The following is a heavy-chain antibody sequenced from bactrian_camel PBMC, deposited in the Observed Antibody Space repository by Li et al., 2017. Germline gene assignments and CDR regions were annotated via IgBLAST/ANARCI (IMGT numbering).Heavy chain of an antibody. Sequence: HVQLVESGGGSVQAGGSLTLSCRASVPINRYCLAWFRQAPGKEREGVAGITRDGAITYGDSVKGRFTISRDNAKTTLFLEMNSLKPDDTAMYYCAADGRRGTWWRSRRAIDYNDWGQGTQVTVS. CDR3: AADGRRGTWWRSRRAIDYND. CDR2: ITRDGAI. J-gene: IGHJ4*01. D-gene: IGHD7*01. V-gene: IGHV3S68*01. CDR1: VPINRYC.